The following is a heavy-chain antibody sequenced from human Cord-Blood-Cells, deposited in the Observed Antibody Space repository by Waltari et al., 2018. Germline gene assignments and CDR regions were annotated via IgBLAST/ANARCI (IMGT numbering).Heavy chain of an antibody. CDR2: INHSGST. V-gene: IGHV4-34*01. J-gene: IGHJ5*02. Sequence: QVQLQQWGAGLLKPSETLSLTCAVYGGSFSGYYWSWIRQPPGKGLEWIGEINHSGSTNYNPPLKSRVTISVDTSKNQFSLKLSSVTAADTAVYYCARVVRTDSSSNWFDPWGQGTLVTVSS. CDR1: GGSFSGYY. CDR3: ARVVRTDSSSNWFDP. D-gene: IGHD6-13*01.